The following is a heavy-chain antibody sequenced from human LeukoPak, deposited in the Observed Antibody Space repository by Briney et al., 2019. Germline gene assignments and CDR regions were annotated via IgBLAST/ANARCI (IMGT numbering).Heavy chain of an antibody. CDR1: GFIFSTYN. Sequence: AGGSLRLSCAASGFIFSTYNMNWVRQTPGKGLEWVSYISTTSSTIKYADSVKGRFTISRDNAKNSLYLQMTGLRAEDTGVYYCARDTPVTGLSFDFWGQGALVTVSS. CDR2: ISTTSSTI. CDR3: ARDTPVTGLSFDF. D-gene: IGHD2-15*01. V-gene: IGHV3-48*01. J-gene: IGHJ4*02.